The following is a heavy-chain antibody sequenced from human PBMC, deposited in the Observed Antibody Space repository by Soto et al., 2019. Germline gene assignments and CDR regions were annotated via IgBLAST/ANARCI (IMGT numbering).Heavy chain of an antibody. V-gene: IGHV3-30*18. Sequence: PGGSLRLSCAASGFTFSSYGMHWVRQAPGKGLEWVAVISYDGSNKYYADSVKGRFTISRDNSKNTLYLQMNSLRAEDTAVYYCAKDPGDSSGSLGSNWRQGNLVTVTS. J-gene: IGHJ4*02. CDR3: AKDPGDSSGSLGSN. D-gene: IGHD2-21*02. CDR2: ISYDGSNK. CDR1: GFTFSSYG.